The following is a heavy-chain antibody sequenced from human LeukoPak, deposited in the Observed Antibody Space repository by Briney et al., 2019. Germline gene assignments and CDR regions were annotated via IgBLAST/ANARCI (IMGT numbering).Heavy chain of an antibody. CDR3: AREMYYYDSSGYGFDY. CDR2: ISSSGSYI. J-gene: IGHJ4*02. D-gene: IGHD3-22*01. Sequence: GSLRLSCAASGFTFSSYSMNWVRQAPGKGLEWVSSISSSGSYIYYADSVKGRFTISRDNAKNSLYLQMNSLRAEDTAVYYCAREMYYYDSSGYGFDYWGQGTLVTVSS. V-gene: IGHV3-21*01. CDR1: GFTFSSYS.